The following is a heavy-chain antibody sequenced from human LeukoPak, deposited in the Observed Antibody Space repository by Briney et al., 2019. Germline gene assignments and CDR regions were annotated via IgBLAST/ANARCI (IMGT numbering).Heavy chain of an antibody. V-gene: IGHV1-18*01. D-gene: IGHD2-2*01. J-gene: IGHJ4*02. Sequence: ASVKVSCKASGYTFTSYGISWVRQAPGQGLEWMGWISAYNGNTNYAQKLQGRVTMTTDTSTSTAYMELRSLRSDDTAVYYCARDDSDIVVVPAALGDYWGQGTLVTVSS. CDR2: ISAYNGNT. CDR3: ARDDSDIVVVPAALGDY. CDR1: GYTFTSYG.